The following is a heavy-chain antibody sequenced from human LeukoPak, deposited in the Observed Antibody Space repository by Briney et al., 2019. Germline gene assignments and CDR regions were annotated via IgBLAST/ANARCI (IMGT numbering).Heavy chain of an antibody. Sequence: GGSLRLSCAASGFTFSTYAMSWVRQAPGKGLEWVSAIGGRGVSTSYADSVRGRFTISRDNSKNTLYLQMNSLRAEDTAVYYCAKAASGNWNDVSDYWGQGTLVTVSS. J-gene: IGHJ4*02. CDR1: GFTFSTYA. V-gene: IGHV3-23*01. D-gene: IGHD1-1*01. CDR2: IGGRGVST. CDR3: AKAASGNWNDVSDY.